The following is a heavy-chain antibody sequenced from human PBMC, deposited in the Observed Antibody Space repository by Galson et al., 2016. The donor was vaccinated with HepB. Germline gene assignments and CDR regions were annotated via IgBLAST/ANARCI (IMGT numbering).Heavy chain of an antibody. CDR1: GDSISSSSYY. Sequence: SETLSLTCTVSGDSISSSSYYWGWIRQPPGKGLEWIGNFYYSGNTYYNPSLKSRVTISVDTSKNHFSLKLRSVTASDTAVYYCARQRSRFYGDLDYWGQGTLVTVSS. CDR3: ARQRSRFYGDLDY. V-gene: IGHV4-39*01. CDR2: FYYSGNT. J-gene: IGHJ4*02. D-gene: IGHD4-17*01.